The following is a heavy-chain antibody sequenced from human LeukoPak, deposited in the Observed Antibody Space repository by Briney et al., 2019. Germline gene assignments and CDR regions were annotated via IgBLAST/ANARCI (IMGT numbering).Heavy chain of an antibody. CDR1: GGSISSYY. CDR2: IYTSGST. V-gene: IGHV4-4*07. D-gene: IGHD3-9*01. J-gene: IGHJ6*02. CDR3: ARDWTPLTGYYRGYYHGMDV. Sequence: SETLSLTCTVSGGSISSYYWSWIRQPAGKGLEWIGRIYTSGSTNYNPSLKSRVTMSVDTSKNQFSLKLSSVTAADTAVYYCARDWTPLTGYYRGYYHGMDVWGQGTTVTVSS.